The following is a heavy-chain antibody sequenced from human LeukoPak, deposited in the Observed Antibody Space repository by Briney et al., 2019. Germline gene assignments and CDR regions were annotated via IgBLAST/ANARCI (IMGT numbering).Heavy chain of an antibody. CDR1: GFTFSSYS. CDR2: ISSSSSYI. D-gene: IGHD3-9*01. V-gene: IGHV3-21*01. Sequence: GGSLRLSCAASGFTFSSYSMNWVRQAPGKGLEWVSSISSSSSYIYYADSVKGRFTISRDNAKNSLYLQMNSLRAEETAVYYCARGPYDILTGYYLNYWGQGTLVTVSS. CDR3: ARGPYDILTGYYLNY. J-gene: IGHJ4*02.